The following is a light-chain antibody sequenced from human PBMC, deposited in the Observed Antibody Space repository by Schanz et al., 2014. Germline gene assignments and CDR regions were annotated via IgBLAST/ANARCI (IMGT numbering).Light chain of an antibody. CDR1: QGISSY. Sequence: DIQMTQSPSSLSASVGDRVTITCRASQGISSYLAWYQQKPGKAPKLLIYAASTLQSGVPSRFSGSGSGTDFTLTISSLQSEDFAVYYCQQYGTSPGTFGQGTKLEIK. V-gene: IGKV1-9*01. CDR3: QQYGTSPGT. J-gene: IGKJ2*01. CDR2: AAS.